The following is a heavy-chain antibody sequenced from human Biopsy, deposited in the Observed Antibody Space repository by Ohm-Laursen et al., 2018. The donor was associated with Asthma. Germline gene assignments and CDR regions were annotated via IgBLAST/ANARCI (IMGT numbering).Heavy chain of an antibody. CDR3: VRDTLGYYFEI. Sequence: SLRLSCSASGRHFGSYNMHWARQAPGKGLEWVAVITFDGSTQHYGDSVKGRVTISRDNSKNMLFLQMNSLRAEYTAVYYCVRDTLGYYFEIWGQGTQVTVSS. V-gene: IGHV3-30-3*01. J-gene: IGHJ4*02. CDR2: ITFDGSTQ. D-gene: IGHD6-13*01. CDR1: GRHFGSYN.